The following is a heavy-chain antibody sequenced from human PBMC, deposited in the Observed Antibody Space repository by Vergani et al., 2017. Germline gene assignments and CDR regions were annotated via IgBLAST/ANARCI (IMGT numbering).Heavy chain of an antibody. J-gene: IGHJ5*02. CDR1: FDSIRNLY. CDR3: ASDTHSGQRADR. Sequence: QVQLQESGPGLVKSSETLSLTCSVSFDSIRNLYCNWIRQPPGKGLEWIVSIHYSENTNYNHSLETRVTISVDTSKNQCSLTLTSVTAAETAVYYCASDTHSGQRADRWGQGILVTVTS. V-gene: IGHV4-59*11. D-gene: IGHD6-19*01. CDR2: IHYSENT.